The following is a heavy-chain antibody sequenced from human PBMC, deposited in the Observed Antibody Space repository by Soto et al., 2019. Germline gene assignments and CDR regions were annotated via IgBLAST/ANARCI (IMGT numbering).Heavy chain of an antibody. J-gene: IGHJ4*02. D-gene: IGHD1-1*01. CDR1: GYTFTDTF. CDR3: AGTLPTTGLGFDY. V-gene: IGHV1-2*02. CDR2: INPNLGNT. Sequence: QVQLVQSGAEMKRPGSSVKVSCKASGYTFTDTFIHWVRQAPGQRPEWLGWINPNLGNTHYSRKFQGRVTLTRDTSVTTVYMELAGLESDDSAFYFCAGTLPTTGLGFDYWGQGTLVTVSS.